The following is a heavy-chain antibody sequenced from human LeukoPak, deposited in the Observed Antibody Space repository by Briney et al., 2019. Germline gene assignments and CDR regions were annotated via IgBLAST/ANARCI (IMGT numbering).Heavy chain of an antibody. D-gene: IGHD2-2*01. Sequence: PSQTLSLTCTVSGGSISSGGYYWSWIRQHPGQGLEWNGYIYYSGSTYYNPSIKSPVTISVDTSKNQFSLKLSSVTAADTAVYYCARGGGRYCSSTSCSKFDYWGQGTLVTVSS. CDR2: IYYSGST. V-gene: IGHV4-31*01. CDR1: GGSISSGGYY. CDR3: ARGGGRYCSSTSCSKFDY. J-gene: IGHJ4*02.